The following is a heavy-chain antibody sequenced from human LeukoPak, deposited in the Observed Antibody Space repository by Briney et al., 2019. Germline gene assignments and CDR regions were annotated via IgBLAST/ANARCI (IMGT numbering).Heavy chain of an antibody. V-gene: IGHV3-23*01. CDR3: AKGGYNYDNLFDY. CDR2: ISSSGSST. J-gene: IGHJ4*02. CDR1: GFTFSIYD. D-gene: IGHD5-18*01. Sequence: GGSLRLSCAASGFTFSIYDMSWVRHAPGKGLGWVSAISSSGSSTYYADSVRGHFTISRDNSKNTLCLQTNSLRVEDTAIYYCAKGGYNYDNLFDYWGQGALVTVSS.